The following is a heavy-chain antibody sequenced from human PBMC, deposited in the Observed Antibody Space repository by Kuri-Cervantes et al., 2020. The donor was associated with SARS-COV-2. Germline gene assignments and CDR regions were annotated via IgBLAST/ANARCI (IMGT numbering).Heavy chain of an antibody. J-gene: IGHJ3*02. CDR3: ARARAGGYNDAFDI. Sequence: GESLKISYAASGFTFSSYSMNWVRQAPGKGLEWVSSISSSSSYIYYADSVKGRFTISRDNAKNTLYLQMNSLRAEDTAVYYCARARAGGYNDAFDIWGQGTMVTVSS. D-gene: IGHD5-24*01. CDR1: GFTFSSYS. CDR2: ISSSSSYI. V-gene: IGHV3-21*01.